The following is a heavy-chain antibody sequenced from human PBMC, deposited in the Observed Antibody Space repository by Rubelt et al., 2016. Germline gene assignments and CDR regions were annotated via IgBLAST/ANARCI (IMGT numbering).Heavy chain of an antibody. D-gene: IGHD6-13*01. V-gene: IGHV1-3*01. CDR2: INAGNGNT. CDR1: GYTFTSYA. J-gene: IGHJ5*02. CDR3: ARGLGLGYSSSWFNWFDP. Sequence: QVQLVQSGAEVKKPGASVKVSCKASGYTFTSYAMHWVRQAPGQRLEWMGWINAGNGNTNYSQNFQGRVTITRHTSASTAYMELSSPGSEDTAVYYCARGLGLGYSSSWFNWFDPWGQGTLVTVSS.